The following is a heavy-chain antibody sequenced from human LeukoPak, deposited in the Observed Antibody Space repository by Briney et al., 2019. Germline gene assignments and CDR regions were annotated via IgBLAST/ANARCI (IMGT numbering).Heavy chain of an antibody. CDR3: ARRSGSYYESYYYYYMDV. CDR2: IKQDGSEK. Sequence: GGSLRLSCAASGFTFSSYWMSWVRQAPGKGLEWVANIKQDGSEKYYVDSVKGRFTISRDNAKNTLYLQMNSLRAEDTAVYYCARRSGSYYESYYYYYMDVWGKGTTVTVSS. J-gene: IGHJ6*03. CDR1: GFTFSSYW. D-gene: IGHD1-26*01. V-gene: IGHV3-7*03.